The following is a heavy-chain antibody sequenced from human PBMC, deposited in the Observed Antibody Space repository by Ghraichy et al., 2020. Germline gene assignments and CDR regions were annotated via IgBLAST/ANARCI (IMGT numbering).Heavy chain of an antibody. J-gene: IGHJ6*02. CDR1: GFTFSRYS. V-gene: IGHV3-48*01. CDR3: ARDWGSGYGMDV. CDR2: ISNTGSTI. D-gene: IGHD3-16*01. Sequence: GGSLRLSCAASGFTFSRYSMNWVRQAPGKGLEWVSYISNTGSTIYYADSVKGRFTISRDNAKNSLYLQMNSLRAEDTAVYYCARDWGSGYGMDVWGQGTTVTVSS.